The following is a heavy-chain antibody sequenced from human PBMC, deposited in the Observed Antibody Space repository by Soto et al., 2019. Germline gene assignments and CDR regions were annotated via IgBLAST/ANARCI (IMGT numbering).Heavy chain of an antibody. CDR1: GDSIITFY. CDR2: VYYTGST. Sequence: SETLSLTCTVSGDSIITFYWGWMRQSPGKELEWICYVYYTGSTNYNPSLKSRVTISVDRSKNQFSLKLTSANAADTAVYYCARGRTVRNYADDSSDYFYFFDYWGQGTQVTVSS. V-gene: IGHV4-59*01. D-gene: IGHD3-22*01. J-gene: IGHJ4*02. CDR3: ARGRTVRNYADDSSDYFYFFDY.